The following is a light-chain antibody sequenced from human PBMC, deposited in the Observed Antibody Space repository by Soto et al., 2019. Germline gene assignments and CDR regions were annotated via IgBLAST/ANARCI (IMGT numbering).Light chain of an antibody. CDR1: QSISRW. V-gene: IGKV1-5*03. Sequence: DIQMTQSPSTLSASVGDRVTITCRASQSISRWLAWYQQKPGKAPKLVIYKASSLESGVPSRFSGSGSGTAFTLTISRLQTDDLATYCCKTHNSYGSATFGHGTQVQI. J-gene: IGKJ1*01. CDR2: KAS. CDR3: KTHNSYGSAT.